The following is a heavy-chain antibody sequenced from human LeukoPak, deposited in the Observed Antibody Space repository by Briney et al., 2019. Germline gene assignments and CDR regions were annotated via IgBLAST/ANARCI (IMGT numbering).Heavy chain of an antibody. J-gene: IGHJ4*02. Sequence: SETLSLTCTVSGGSISSGGYYWSWIRQPPGKGLEWIGEINHSGSTNYNPSLKSRVTISVDTSKNQFSLKLSSVTAADTAVYYCARGRERYFDWYGRCYFDYWGQGTLVTVSS. CDR2: INHSGST. CDR3: ARGRERYFDWYGRCYFDY. V-gene: IGHV4-39*07. D-gene: IGHD3-9*01. CDR1: GGSISSGGYY.